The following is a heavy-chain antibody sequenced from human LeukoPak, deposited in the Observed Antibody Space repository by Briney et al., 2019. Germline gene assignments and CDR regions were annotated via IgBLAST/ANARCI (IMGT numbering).Heavy chain of an antibody. D-gene: IGHD6-19*01. CDR2: INSDGSST. Sequence: GGSLRLSCAASRFTFNNYWMHWVRQAPGKGLVWVSRINSDGSSTSYADSVKGRFTISRDNAKSTLYLQMNSLRAEDTAVYCCARASTVAGTGFDYWGQGTLVTVSS. CDR1: RFTFNNYW. J-gene: IGHJ4*02. CDR3: ARASTVAGTGFDY. V-gene: IGHV3-74*01.